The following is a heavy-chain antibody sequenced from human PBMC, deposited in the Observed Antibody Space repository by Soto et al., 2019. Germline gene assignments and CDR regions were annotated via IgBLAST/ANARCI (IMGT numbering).Heavy chain of an antibody. J-gene: IGHJ4*02. V-gene: IGHV1-18*01. CDR1: GYTFASYG. D-gene: IGHD3-10*01. CDR2: ISAYNGNT. Sequence: ASVKVSCKASGYTFASYGRSWVRQAPGQGLEWMGWISAYNGNTNYAQKLQGRVTMTTDTSTSTAYMELRSLRSYDTAVYYCVISSSNNHYFDYWGQGTLLTVSS. CDR3: VISSSNNHYFDY.